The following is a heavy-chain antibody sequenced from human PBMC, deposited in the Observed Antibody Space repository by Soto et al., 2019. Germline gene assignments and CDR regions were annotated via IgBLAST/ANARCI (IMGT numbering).Heavy chain of an antibody. Sequence: SETLSLTCAVYGGSFSGYYWSWIRQPPGKGLEWIGEINHSGSTNYNPSLKSRVTISVDTSKNQFSLKLSSVTAADTAVYYCARGYCRSTSCYYYFDYWGQGTLVTVSS. CDR3: ARGYCRSTSCYYYFDY. D-gene: IGHD2-2*01. CDR1: GGSFSGYY. J-gene: IGHJ4*02. V-gene: IGHV4-34*01. CDR2: INHSGST.